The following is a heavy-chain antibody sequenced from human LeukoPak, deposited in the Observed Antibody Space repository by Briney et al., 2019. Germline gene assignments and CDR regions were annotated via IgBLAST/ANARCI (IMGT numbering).Heavy chain of an antibody. J-gene: IGHJ5*02. Sequence: PGGSLRLSCEASGFALNKYWMHWVRQAPGKGLVWVSRITVDGSDIAYADSVKGRFTVSRDDAKNTLFLQMNSLRVEDTAIYYCARDAYTTTSNWLDPWGQGTLVTVSS. CDR3: ARDAYTTTSNWLDP. CDR2: ITVDGSDI. D-gene: IGHD4-17*01. CDR1: GFALNKYW. V-gene: IGHV3-74*01.